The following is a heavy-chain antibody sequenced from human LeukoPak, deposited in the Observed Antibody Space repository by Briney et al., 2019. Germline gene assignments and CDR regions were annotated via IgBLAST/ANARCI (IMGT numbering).Heavy chain of an antibody. CDR1: GYSISSGYY. CDR2: IYHSGST. J-gene: IGHJ4*02. V-gene: IGHV4-38-2*02. D-gene: IGHD2-2*01. CDR3: ASPYCSSTSCYRRGYYFDY. Sequence: SETLSLTCTVSGYSISSGYYWGWIRQPPGKGLEWIGSIYHSGSTYYNPSLKSRVTIAVDTSKNQFSLKLSSVTAADTAVYYCASPYCSSTSCYRRGYYFDYWGQGTLVTVSS.